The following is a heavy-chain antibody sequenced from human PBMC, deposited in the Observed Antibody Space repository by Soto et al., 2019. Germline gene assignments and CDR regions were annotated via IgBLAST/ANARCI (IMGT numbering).Heavy chain of an antibody. CDR1: GGSFSGYQ. CDR2: INDSGNI. V-gene: IGHV4-34*01. Sequence: QVQLQQWGAGLLKPSETLSLPCAVYGGSFSGYQWTWIRQTPGKGLEWIGEINDSGNINYNPSLKSRFPIFIDTATKQISLKLSSVTAADAAVYYCARGLILCFGELSRRGGYYYYMDVWGEGTTVIVSS. J-gene: IGHJ6*03. CDR3: ARGLILCFGELSRRGGYYYYMDV. D-gene: IGHD3-10*01.